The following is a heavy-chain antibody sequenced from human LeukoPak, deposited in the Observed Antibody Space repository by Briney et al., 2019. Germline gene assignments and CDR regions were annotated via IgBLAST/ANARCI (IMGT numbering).Heavy chain of an antibody. CDR1: GFTFSSYA. CDR3: ARDFLGSGWSMGDY. V-gene: IGHV3-30-3*01. CDR2: ISYDGSNK. Sequence: PGGSLRLSCAASGFTFSSYAMHWVRQAPGKGLEWVAVISYDGSNKYYADSVKGRFTISRDNSKNTLYLQMNSLRAEDTAVYYCARDFLGSGWSMGDYWGQGTLVTVSS. D-gene: IGHD6-19*01. J-gene: IGHJ4*02.